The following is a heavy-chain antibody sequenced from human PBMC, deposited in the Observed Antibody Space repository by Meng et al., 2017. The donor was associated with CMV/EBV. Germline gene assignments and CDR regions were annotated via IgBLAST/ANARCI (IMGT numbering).Heavy chain of an antibody. D-gene: IGHD3-3*01. CDR3: ARAPRTGLEWLLLSSRWLDP. CDR1: GFTFSSYG. CDR2: ISNDGNNK. Sequence: GGSLRLSCAASGFTFSSYGMHWVRQSPGKGLEWVAVISNDGNNKYYADSVKGRFTISRDNSKNTLYLQMNSLRAEDTAVYYCARAPRTGLEWLLLSSRWLDPWGQGTLVTVSS. J-gene: IGHJ5*02. V-gene: IGHV3-30*03.